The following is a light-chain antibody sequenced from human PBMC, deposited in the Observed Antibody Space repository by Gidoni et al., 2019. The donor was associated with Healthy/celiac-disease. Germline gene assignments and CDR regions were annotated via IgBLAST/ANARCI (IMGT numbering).Light chain of an antibody. CDR2: YAS. V-gene: IGKV6-21*02. Sequence: EIVLTQSPDFQSVTPKAKVTITCRASQRIVRSLHWDQQKPDQSPKLLIKYASQSISAVPSRFRGSGSGTDCTLTINILEAEDAATYYCHQSSSLPRTFGQGTNVEIK. CDR3: HQSSSLPRT. J-gene: IGKJ1*01. CDR1: QRIVRS.